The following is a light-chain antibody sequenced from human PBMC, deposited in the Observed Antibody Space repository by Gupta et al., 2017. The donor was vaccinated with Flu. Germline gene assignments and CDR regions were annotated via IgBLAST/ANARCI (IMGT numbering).Light chain of an antibody. CDR3: QQLNSYSVT. Sequence: DIQLTQSPSLLSASVGDRVTITCRASQGISSYLAWYQQKPGKAPKLLIYAASTLQSGVPSRFSGSGSGTEFTLTISSLQPEDFATYYCQQLNSYSVTFGQGTKVEIK. V-gene: IGKV1-9*01. CDR2: AAS. CDR1: QGISSY. J-gene: IGKJ1*01.